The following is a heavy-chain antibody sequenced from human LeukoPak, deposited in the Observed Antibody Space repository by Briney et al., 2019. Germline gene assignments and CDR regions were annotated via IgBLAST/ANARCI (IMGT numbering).Heavy chain of an antibody. CDR3: ARFRGDSDYNVNS. D-gene: IGHD4-11*01. J-gene: IGHJ4*02. V-gene: IGHV4-34*01. Sequence: KSSETLSLTCAVYGGSFSGYYWTWIRQPPGKGLEWIGEINHSGSTNYNPSLKSRVTISVDTSKNQFSLRLDSMTAADTAVYYCARFRGDSDYNVNSWGQGNLVTVSS. CDR1: GGSFSGYY. CDR2: INHSGST.